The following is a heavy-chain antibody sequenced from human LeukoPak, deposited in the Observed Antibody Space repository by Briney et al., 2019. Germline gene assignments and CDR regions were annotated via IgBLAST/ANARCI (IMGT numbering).Heavy chain of an antibody. CDR1: GGSISSYY. J-gene: IGHJ4*02. V-gene: IGHV4-59*08. CDR2: IYYSGST. Sequence: SETLSLTCTVSGGSISSYYWSWIRQPPGKGLEWIGYIYYSGSTNYNPSLKSRVTISVDTSKNQFSLKLSSVTAADTAVYYCARRVRDGYNHDYWGQGTLVTVSS. CDR3: ARRVRDGYNHDY. D-gene: IGHD5-24*01.